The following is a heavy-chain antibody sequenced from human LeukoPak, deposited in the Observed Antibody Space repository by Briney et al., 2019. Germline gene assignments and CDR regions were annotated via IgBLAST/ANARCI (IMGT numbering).Heavy chain of an antibody. V-gene: IGHV3-30*04. Sequence: GGSLRLSCAASGFTFSSYAMHWVRQAPGKGLEWVAVISYDGSNKYYADSVKGRFTISRDNSKNTLYLQMNSLRAEDTAVYYCAKRYSSGWSDDYWGQGTLVTVSS. J-gene: IGHJ4*02. D-gene: IGHD6-19*01. CDR3: AKRYSSGWSDDY. CDR1: GFTFSSYA. CDR2: ISYDGSNK.